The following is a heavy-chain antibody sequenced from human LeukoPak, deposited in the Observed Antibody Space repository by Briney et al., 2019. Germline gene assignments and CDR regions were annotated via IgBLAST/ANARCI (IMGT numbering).Heavy chain of an antibody. Sequence: GGSLRLSCAASGFTFSIYWMTWVRQAPGKGLEWVANIKQDGSETYYVDSVKGRFTISRDNAKNSLYLQMNSLRDEDTAVYYCARGYYSLGYFDYWGQGALVTVSS. D-gene: IGHD3-22*01. CDR1: GFTFSIYW. V-gene: IGHV3-7*02. CDR2: IKQDGSET. J-gene: IGHJ4*02. CDR3: ARGYYSLGYFDY.